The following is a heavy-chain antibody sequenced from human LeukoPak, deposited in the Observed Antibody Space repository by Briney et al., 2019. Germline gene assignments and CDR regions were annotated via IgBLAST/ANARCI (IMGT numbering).Heavy chain of an antibody. V-gene: IGHV4-30-4*01. CDR1: GGSISSGDYY. D-gene: IGHD4-17*01. Sequence: SETLSLTCTVSGGSISSGDYYWSWIRQPPGKGLEWIGYIYYSGSTYYNPSLKSRVTISVDASKNQFSLKLSSVTAADTAVYYCAREGGRTARSSTVRAYYFDYWGQGTLVTVSS. CDR2: IYYSGST. J-gene: IGHJ4*02. CDR3: AREGGRTARSSTVRAYYFDY.